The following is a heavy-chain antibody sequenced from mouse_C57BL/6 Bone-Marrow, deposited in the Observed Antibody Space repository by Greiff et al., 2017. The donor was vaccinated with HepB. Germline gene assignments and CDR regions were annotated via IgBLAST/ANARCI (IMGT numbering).Heavy chain of an antibody. CDR1: GFTFSDYG. D-gene: IGHD2-3*01. CDR2: ISSGSSTI. J-gene: IGHJ3*01. V-gene: IGHV5-17*01. CDR3: ARWLYDGPGGFAY. Sequence: VQLQQSGGGLVKPGGSLKLSCAASGFTFSDYGMHWVRQAPEKGLEWVAYISSGSSTIYYADTVKGRFTISRDNAKNTLFLQMTSLRSEDTAMYYCARWLYDGPGGFAYWGQGTLVTVSA.